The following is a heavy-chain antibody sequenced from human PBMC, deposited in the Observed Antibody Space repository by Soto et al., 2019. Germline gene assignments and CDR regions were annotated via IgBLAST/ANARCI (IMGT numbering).Heavy chain of an antibody. D-gene: IGHD5-12*01. CDR1: GYSFGNYW. CDR2: IYPDDSDI. V-gene: IGHV5-51*01. J-gene: IGHJ4*02. CDR3: ARGDGYNYFDY. Sequence: PGXSLKISCEASGYSFGNYWIAWVRQMPGRGLELMGIIYPDDSDIRYSPSFLGQVTISADKSISTAYLQWSSLKASDTAMYYCARGDGYNYFDYWGQGTLVPVSS.